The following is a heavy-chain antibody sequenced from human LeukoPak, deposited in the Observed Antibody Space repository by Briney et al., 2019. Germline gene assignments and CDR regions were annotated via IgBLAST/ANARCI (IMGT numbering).Heavy chain of an antibody. CDR2: IIAIFGTA. CDR3: ARVVVSGSYYLDY. J-gene: IGHJ4*02. D-gene: IGHD1-26*01. Sequence: ASGKVSCKASGGTFSSYAISWVRQAPGQGLEWMGGIIAIFGTANYAQKFQGRVTITADESTSTAYMELSSLRSEDTAVYYCARVVVSGSYYLDYWGQGTLVTVSS. CDR1: GGTFSSYA. V-gene: IGHV1-69*13.